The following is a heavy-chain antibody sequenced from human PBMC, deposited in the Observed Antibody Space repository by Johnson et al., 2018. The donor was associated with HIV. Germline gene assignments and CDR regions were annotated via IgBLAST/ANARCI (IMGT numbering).Heavy chain of an antibody. V-gene: IGHV3-30*02. Sequence: QVQLVESGGGVVQPGGSLRLSCAASGFTFSSYGMHWVRQAPGKGLEWVAFIRYDGSNKYYADSVKGRFTISRDNARNSLYLQMNSLKTEDTAMYYCTTDSRATTMITIEDAFDIWGQGTMVTVSS. J-gene: IGHJ3*02. CDR3: TTDSRATTMITIEDAFDI. CDR1: GFTFSSYG. CDR2: IRYDGSNK. D-gene: IGHD5-18*01.